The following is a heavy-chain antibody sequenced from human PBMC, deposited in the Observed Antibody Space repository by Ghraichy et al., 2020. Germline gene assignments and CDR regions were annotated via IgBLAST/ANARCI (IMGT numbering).Heavy chain of an antibody. CDR3: ARGWYTGGTDAFDI. J-gene: IGHJ3*02. CDR1: GASISSGSYY. V-gene: IGHV4-61*02. CDR2: IYSSGST. Sequence: TLSLTCSVPGASISSGSYYWNWIRQPAGKGLEWIGRIYSSGSTDYNPSLKSRVTMAVDTSKNQFSLKVTSVTASDTAVYYCARGWYTGGTDAFDIWGQGTMVTGSS. D-gene: IGHD1-26*01.